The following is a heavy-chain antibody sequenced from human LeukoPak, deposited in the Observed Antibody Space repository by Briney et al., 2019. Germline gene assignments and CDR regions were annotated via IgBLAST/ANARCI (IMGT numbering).Heavy chain of an antibody. J-gene: IGHJ4*02. CDR2: IYYSGST. Sequence: SETLSLTCTVSGGSISSSSYYWGWIRQPPGKGLEWIGSIYYSGSTYYNASLKSQVSISIDTPKNQFSLRLTSVTAADTAVYYCASSPIYYDSSGYYSHWGQGTLVTVSS. CDR1: GGSISSSSYY. V-gene: IGHV4-39*01. D-gene: IGHD3-22*01. CDR3: ASSPIYYDSSGYYSH.